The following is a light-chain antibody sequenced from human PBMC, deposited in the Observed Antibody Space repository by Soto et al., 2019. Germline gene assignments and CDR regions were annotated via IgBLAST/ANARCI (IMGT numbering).Light chain of an antibody. CDR2: ATS. CDR3: QQYGSSPIT. CDR1: QSVSSIY. Sequence: EIVLTQSPGTLSLSPGERVTLSCRASQSVSSIYLAWYQQKPGQAPSLLIYATSSRATGIPDRFSGSGSGTDFSLTISRLEPEDFAVYYCQQYGSSPITFGQGTRLDIK. J-gene: IGKJ5*01. V-gene: IGKV3-20*01.